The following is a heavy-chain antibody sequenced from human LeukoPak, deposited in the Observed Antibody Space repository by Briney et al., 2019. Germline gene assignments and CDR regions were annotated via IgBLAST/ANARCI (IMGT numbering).Heavy chain of an antibody. J-gene: IGHJ3*02. Sequence: KSGGSLRLSCAASGFTFSDYYMSWIRQAPGKGLKWVSYISSSDTTYYADSVKGRFTISRDNAKSSVFLQMNSLRAEDTAVYYCASFPPYMVRTDAFDIWGQGTMVTVSS. CDR3: ASFPPYMVRTDAFDI. CDR1: GFTFSDYY. CDR2: ISSSDTT. D-gene: IGHD3-10*01. V-gene: IGHV3-11*04.